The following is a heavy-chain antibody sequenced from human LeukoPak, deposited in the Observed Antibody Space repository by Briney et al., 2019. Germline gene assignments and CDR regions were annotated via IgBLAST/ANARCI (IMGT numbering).Heavy chain of an antibody. J-gene: IGHJ4*02. Sequence: PGGSLRLSCAASGFTFSNYAMSWVRQAPGKGLEWVSTISTSGGNTYYADSVKGRFTISRDNSKNTLYLQMSGLGAADTAVYYCAKRVAVTGTQFFDYWGQGTLVTVSS. CDR1: GFTFSNYA. D-gene: IGHD6-19*01. V-gene: IGHV3-23*01. CDR3: AKRVAVTGTQFFDY. CDR2: ISTSGGNT.